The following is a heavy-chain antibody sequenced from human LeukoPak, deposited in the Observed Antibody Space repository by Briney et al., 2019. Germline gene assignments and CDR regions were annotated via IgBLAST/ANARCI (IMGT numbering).Heavy chain of an antibody. D-gene: IGHD3-3*01. CDR3: ASDFVADF. CDR1: GFSFSSYW. CDR2: IKQDGSER. Sequence: GGSLRLSCVASGFSFSSYWMHWVRQAPGKGLEWVANIKQDGSERFYVGSVKGRFTISRDNAKKSLYLQMDSLRVEDTAVYYCASDFVADFWGQGTLVTVSS. J-gene: IGHJ4*02. V-gene: IGHV3-7*01.